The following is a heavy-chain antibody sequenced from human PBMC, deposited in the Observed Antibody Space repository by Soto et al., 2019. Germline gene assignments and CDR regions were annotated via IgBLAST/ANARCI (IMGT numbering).Heavy chain of an antibody. J-gene: IGHJ3*02. CDR1: GFTVSNYY. Sequence: GGSLRLSCVASGFTVSNYYMTWVRQAPGEGLQWVSAIYGGGETYSAHTVKGRFTISRDNSKNTLYMQMISLRAEDTAVYYCARAGEYSASEDAFDIWGQGTMVTVSS. CDR2: IYGGGET. V-gene: IGHV3-66*01. CDR3: ARAGEYSASEDAFDI. D-gene: IGHD5-12*01.